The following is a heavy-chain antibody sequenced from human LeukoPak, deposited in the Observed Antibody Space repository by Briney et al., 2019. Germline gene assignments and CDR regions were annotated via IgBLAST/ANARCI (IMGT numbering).Heavy chain of an antibody. Sequence: GGSLRLSCAASGFTFSSYAMSWVRQAPGKGLEWVSAISGSGGSTYYADSVKGRFTISRDNAKNSLYLQMNSLRDEDTAVYYCARAPYYYDSSGYPPNFDYWGQGTLVTVSS. V-gene: IGHV3-23*01. D-gene: IGHD3-22*01. CDR3: ARAPYYYDSSGYPPNFDY. J-gene: IGHJ4*02. CDR1: GFTFSSYA. CDR2: ISGSGGST.